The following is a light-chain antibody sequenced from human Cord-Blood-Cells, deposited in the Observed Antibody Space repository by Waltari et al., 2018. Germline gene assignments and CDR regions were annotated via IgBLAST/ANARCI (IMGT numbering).Light chain of an antibody. CDR2: GNS. V-gene: IGLV1-40*01. Sequence: QSVLTQPPSVSGAPGQRVTISCPGSSSNIGAGYDVPWYQQRPGPAPKLLIYGNSNRPSGVPDRFSGSKSGTSASLAITGLQAEDEADYYCQSYDSSLSGSVFGGGTKLTVL. CDR1: SSNIGAGYD. J-gene: IGLJ3*02. CDR3: QSYDSSLSGSV.